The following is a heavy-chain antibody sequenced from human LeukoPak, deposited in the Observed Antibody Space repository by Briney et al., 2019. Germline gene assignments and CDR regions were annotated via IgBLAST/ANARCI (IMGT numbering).Heavy chain of an antibody. Sequence: GGSLRLSCAASGFTFSNYGMHWVRQAPGKGLEWVSLISYDGSNKYYADSVKGRFTISRDNAKNSLYLQMNSLRAEDTALYYCARDRGVDTAMVNWFDPWGQGTLVTVSS. CDR1: GFTFSNYG. CDR2: ISYDGSNK. J-gene: IGHJ5*02. CDR3: ARDRGVDTAMVNWFDP. V-gene: IGHV3-30*03. D-gene: IGHD5-18*01.